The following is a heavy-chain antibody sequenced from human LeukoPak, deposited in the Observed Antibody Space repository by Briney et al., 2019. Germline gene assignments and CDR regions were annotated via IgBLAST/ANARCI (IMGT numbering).Heavy chain of an antibody. J-gene: IGHJ4*02. CDR3: ARLGSSPYYFDY. D-gene: IGHD6-6*01. Sequence: KSSETLSLTCTVSGGSISSYYWSWIRQPPGKGLEWIGYIYYSGSTNYNPSLKSRVTISVDTSKNQFSLKLSSVTAADTAVYYCARLGSSPYYFDYWGQGTLVTVPS. V-gene: IGHV4-59*08. CDR1: GGSISSYY. CDR2: IYYSGST.